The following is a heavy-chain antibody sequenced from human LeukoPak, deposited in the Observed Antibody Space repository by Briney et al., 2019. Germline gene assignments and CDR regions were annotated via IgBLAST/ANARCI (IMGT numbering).Heavy chain of an antibody. CDR2: IKGDGSEK. CDR3: ARGRVLAVAAFDY. Sequence: QPGGSLRLSCAASGFTFSSYWMSWVRQAPGKGLEWVANIKGDGSEKYYVDSVKGRFTISRDNAKNSLYLQMNSLRAEDTAVYYCARGRVLAVAAFDYWGQGTLVTVSS. D-gene: IGHD6-19*01. J-gene: IGHJ4*02. CDR1: GFTFSSYW. V-gene: IGHV3-7*01.